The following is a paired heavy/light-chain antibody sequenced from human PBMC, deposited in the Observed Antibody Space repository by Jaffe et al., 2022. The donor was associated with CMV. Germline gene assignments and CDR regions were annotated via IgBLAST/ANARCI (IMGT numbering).Heavy chain of an antibody. Sequence: QVQLQESGPGLVKPSQTLSLTCTVSGGSISSGGSYWNWIRQHPGKGLEWIGYIYHSGRTYYNPSLKSRVLISVDTSRNRFSLKMTSVTAADTAVYYCARDLEYCTGVRCPTNYYHGLHVWGQGTTVTVSS. V-gene: IGHV4-31*03. CDR1: GGSISSGGSY. J-gene: IGHJ6*02. CDR2: IYHSGRT. D-gene: IGHD2-8*02. CDR3: ARDLEYCTGVRCPTNYYHGLHV.
Light chain of an antibody. CDR2: KDN. Sequence: SDELTQPPSVSVSPGQTARITCSGDALPNRYAYWYQQRPGQAPLLIIYKDNERPSGIPERFSGSRSATTVTLTISGVQAEDEADYYCQSADITGTYVFGTGSYLTVL. CDR3: QSADITGTYV. CDR1: ALPNRY. J-gene: IGLJ1*01. V-gene: IGLV3-25*03.